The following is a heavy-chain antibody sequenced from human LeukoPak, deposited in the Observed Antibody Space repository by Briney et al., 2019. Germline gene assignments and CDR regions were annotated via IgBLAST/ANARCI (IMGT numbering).Heavy chain of an antibody. CDR2: FDPEDGET. Sequence: ASVKVSCKVSGYTLTELSMHWVRQAPGKGLERMGGFDPEDGETIYAQKFQGRVTMTEDTSTDTAYMELSSLRSEDTAVYYCATRLDYVAPFDPWGQGTLVTVSS. J-gene: IGHJ5*02. V-gene: IGHV1-24*01. D-gene: IGHD3-16*01. CDR3: ATRLDYVAPFDP. CDR1: GYTLTELS.